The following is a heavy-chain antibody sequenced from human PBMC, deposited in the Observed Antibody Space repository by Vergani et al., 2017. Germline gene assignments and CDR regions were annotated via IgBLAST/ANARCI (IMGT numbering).Heavy chain of an antibody. CDR3: ARANVELTTIRGDAFDI. J-gene: IGHJ3*02. CDR1: GYTFTGYY. V-gene: IGHV1-2*02. CDR2: INPNSGGT. Sequence: QVQLVQSGAEVKKPGASVKVSCKASGYTFTGYYMHWVRQAPGQGLEWMGWINPNSGGTNYAQKFQGRVTMTRDTSISTAYMELSRLRSDDTAVYYCARANVELTTIRGDAFDIWGQGTMVTVSS. D-gene: IGHD5-24*01.